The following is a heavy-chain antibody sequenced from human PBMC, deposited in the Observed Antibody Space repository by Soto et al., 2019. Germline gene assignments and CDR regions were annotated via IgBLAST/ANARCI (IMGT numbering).Heavy chain of an antibody. D-gene: IGHD1-26*01. CDR2: INSDGSST. CDR1: GFTFSSYW. CDR3: ARDDGGSPPGDYYGMDV. J-gene: IGHJ6*02. V-gene: IGHV3-74*01. Sequence: GGSLRLSCAACGFTFSSYWMHWVRQAPGKGLVWVSRINSDGSSTSYADSVKGRFTISRDNAKNTLYLQMNSLRAEDTAVYYCARDDGGSPPGDYYGMDVWGQGTTVTVSS.